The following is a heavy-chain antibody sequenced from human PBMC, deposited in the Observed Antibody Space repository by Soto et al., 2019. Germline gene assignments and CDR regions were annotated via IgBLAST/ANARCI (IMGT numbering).Heavy chain of an antibody. D-gene: IGHD3-3*01. V-gene: IGHV3-33*01. Sequence: QVQLVESGGCVVQPGRSLTLSCVASGFTFTSYGIHWVRQAPGKGLEWVAVIWYDGSNKYYRDSVKGRFSISRDNSKNTVFLQMNSLRAEDTAVYYCARDRRFLEWLDYWGQGTLVSVSS. J-gene: IGHJ4*02. CDR1: GFTFTSYG. CDR2: IWYDGSNK. CDR3: ARDRRFLEWLDY.